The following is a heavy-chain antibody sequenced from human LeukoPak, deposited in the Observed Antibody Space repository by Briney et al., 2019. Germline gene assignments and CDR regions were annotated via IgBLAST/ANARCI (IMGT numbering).Heavy chain of an antibody. CDR3: AKGYCSSTSCRREKYYYYYGMDV. CDR2: IRGSGGST. V-gene: IGHV3-23*01. J-gene: IGHJ6*02. Sequence: GGSLRLSCAASGFTFSSYAMSWVRQAPGKGLEWVSAIRGSGGSTYYADSVKGRFTISRDNSKNTLYLQMNSLRAEDTAVYYCAKGYCSSTSCRREKYYYYYGMDVWGQGTTVTVSS. CDR1: GFTFSSYA. D-gene: IGHD2-2*01.